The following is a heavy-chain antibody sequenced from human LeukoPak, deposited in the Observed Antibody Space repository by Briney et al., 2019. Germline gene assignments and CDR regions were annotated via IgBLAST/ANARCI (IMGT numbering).Heavy chain of an antibody. D-gene: IGHD6-13*01. CDR3: TIAALIAAGSDY. CDR1: GFTFSSCA. CDR2: ISGSDDST. J-gene: IGHJ4*02. V-gene: IGHV3-23*01. Sequence: GGSLRLSCAASGFTFSSCAMTWVRQAPGKGLEWVSAISGSDDSTYYADSVKGRFTISRDNSKNTLYLQMNSLRDEDTAVYYCTIAALIAAGSDYWGQGTLVTVSS.